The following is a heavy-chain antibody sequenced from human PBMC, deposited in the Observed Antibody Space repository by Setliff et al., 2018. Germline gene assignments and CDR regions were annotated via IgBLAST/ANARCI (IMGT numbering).Heavy chain of an antibody. V-gene: IGHV3-74*01. D-gene: IGHD4-17*01. CDR2: INGDATIA. Sequence: GGSLRLSCTVYGFNFNKYWMYWVRQAPGKGLEWVSRINGDATIAHYADSVKGRFTISRDNSKNTLYLQMNSLRREDTAVYYCAKDASDYYWYFNVWGRGTLVTVSS. CDR1: GFNFNKYW. CDR3: AKDASDYYWYFNV. J-gene: IGHJ2*01.